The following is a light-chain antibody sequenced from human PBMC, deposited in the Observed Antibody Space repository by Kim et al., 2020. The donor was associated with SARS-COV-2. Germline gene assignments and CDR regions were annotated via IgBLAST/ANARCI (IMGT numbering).Light chain of an antibody. CDR3: MQALQTQKT. V-gene: IGKV2-28*01. J-gene: IGKJ1*01. CDR1: QSLLHRNGYNY. Sequence: PASISCRSSQSLLHRNGYNYLDWYLQKPGQSPQLLIYLGSNRASGVPDRFSGSGSGTDFTLKISRVEAEDVGVYYCMQALQTQKTFGQGTKVDIK. CDR2: LGS.